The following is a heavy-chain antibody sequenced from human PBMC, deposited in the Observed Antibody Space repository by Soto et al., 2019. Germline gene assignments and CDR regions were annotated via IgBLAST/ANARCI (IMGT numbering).Heavy chain of an antibody. V-gene: IGHV1-69*13. CDR3: ARTRSGYCSSTSCYNYYYYGMDV. J-gene: IGHJ6*02. Sequence: SVKVSCKASGGTFSSYAISWVRQAPGQGLEWMGGIIPIFGTANYAQKFQGRVTITADESTSTAYTELSSLRSEDTAVYYCARTRSGYCSSTSCYNYYYYGMDVWGQGTTVTVSS. CDR2: IIPIFGTA. CDR1: GGTFSSYA. D-gene: IGHD2-2*02.